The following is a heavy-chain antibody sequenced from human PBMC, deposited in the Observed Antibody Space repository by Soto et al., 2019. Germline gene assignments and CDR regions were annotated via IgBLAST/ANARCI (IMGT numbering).Heavy chain of an antibody. CDR3: AKDRYCSSTSCHQAFDY. CDR1: GFTFSSYA. CDR2: ISYDGSNK. Sequence: GGSLRLSCAASGFTFSSYAMHWVRQAPGKGLEWVAVISYDGSNKYYADSVKGRFTISRDSSKTTLYLQMNSLRAEDTAVYYCAKDRYCSSTSCHQAFDYWGQGTLVTVSS. J-gene: IGHJ4*02. D-gene: IGHD2-2*01. V-gene: IGHV3-30-3*01.